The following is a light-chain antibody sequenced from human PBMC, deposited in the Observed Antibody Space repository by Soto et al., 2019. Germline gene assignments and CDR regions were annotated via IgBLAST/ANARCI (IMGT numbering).Light chain of an antibody. Sequence: DIHMTQSPATLSASVGDRVTITCRASQSISTWLAWYQQKPGKAPKLLIYWASSLESGVPSRFSGSGSGTEFTLTISSLKPDDFATYYCQHYTTYSGTFGPGTKVDIK. CDR1: QSISTW. CDR2: WAS. CDR3: QHYTTYSGT. V-gene: IGKV1-5*03. J-gene: IGKJ3*01.